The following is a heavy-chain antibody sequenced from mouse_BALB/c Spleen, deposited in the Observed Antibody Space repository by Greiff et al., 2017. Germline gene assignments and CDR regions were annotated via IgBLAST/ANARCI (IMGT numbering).Heavy chain of an antibody. V-gene: IGHV1-12*01. D-gene: IGHD2-10*02. J-gene: IGHJ2*01. CDR3: ARGYGPRRGFDY. Sequence: QVQLQQSGAELVRSGASVKMSCKASGYTFTSYNMHWVKQTPGQGLEWIGYIYPGNDGTNYNQKFKGKATLTADTSSSTAYMQISSLTSEDSAVYFCARGYGPRRGFDYWGQGTTLTVSS. CDR1: GYTFTSYN. CDR2: IYPGNDGT.